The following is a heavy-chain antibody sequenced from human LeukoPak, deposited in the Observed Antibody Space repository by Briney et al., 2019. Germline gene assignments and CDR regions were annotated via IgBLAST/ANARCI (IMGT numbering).Heavy chain of an antibody. Sequence: SETLSHTCTVSGGSISSYYWSWIRQPAGKGLQWIGRIHTSGSTDYNPSLGSRVTMSVDTSKNQFSLKLSSVTAADTAVYYCAREGSMTARPFVSIDYWGQGTLVTVSS. CDR1: GGSISSYY. D-gene: IGHD6-6*01. J-gene: IGHJ4*02. CDR2: IHTSGST. V-gene: IGHV4-4*07. CDR3: AREGSMTARPFVSIDY.